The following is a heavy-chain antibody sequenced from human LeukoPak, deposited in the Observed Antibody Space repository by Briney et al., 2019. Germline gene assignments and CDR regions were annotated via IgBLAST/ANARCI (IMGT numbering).Heavy chain of an antibody. CDR1: GYTFTSYG. CDR3: ARDAKGLRLRYGSGSYDY. J-gene: IGHJ4*02. V-gene: IGHV1-18*01. CDR2: ISAYNGNT. Sequence: ASVKVSCKASGYTFTSYGISWVRQAPGQGLEWMGWISAYNGNTNYAQKLQGRVTMTTDTSTSTAYMELRSLRSDDTAVYYCARDAKGLRLRYGSGSYDYWGQGTLVTVSS. D-gene: IGHD3-10*01.